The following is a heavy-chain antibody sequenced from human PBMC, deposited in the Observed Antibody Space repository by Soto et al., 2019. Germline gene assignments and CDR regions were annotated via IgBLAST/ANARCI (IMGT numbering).Heavy chain of an antibody. CDR2: IIPIFGTA. V-gene: IGHV1-69*13. CDR1: GGTLSSYA. Sequence: SVKVSCKASGGTLSSYAISWVRQAPGQGLEWMGGIIPIFGTANYAQKFQGRVTITADESTSTAYMELSSLRSEDTAVYYCARAPTTVTTSRRFDPWGQGTLVTVSS. CDR3: ARAPTTVTTSRRFDP. D-gene: IGHD4-17*01. J-gene: IGHJ5*02.